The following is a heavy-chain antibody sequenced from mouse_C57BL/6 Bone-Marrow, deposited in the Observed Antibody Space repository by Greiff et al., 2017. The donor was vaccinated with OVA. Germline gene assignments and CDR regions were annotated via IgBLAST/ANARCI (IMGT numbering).Heavy chain of an antibody. CDR3: ARDGSSSYFDY. CDR2: INPYNGGT. V-gene: IGHV1-19*01. Sequence: VQLQQSGPVLVKPGASVKMSCKASGYTFTDYYMNWVKQSHGKSLVWIGVINPYNGGTSYNQKFKGKATLTVDKSSSTAYMELNSLTSEDSAVYYCARDGSSSYFDYWGQGTTLTVSS. D-gene: IGHD1-1*01. J-gene: IGHJ2*01. CDR1: GYTFTDYY.